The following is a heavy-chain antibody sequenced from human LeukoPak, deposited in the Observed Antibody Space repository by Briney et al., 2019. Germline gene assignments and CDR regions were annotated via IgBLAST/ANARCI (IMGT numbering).Heavy chain of an antibody. V-gene: IGHV4-39*07. CDR3: ARGITIFGVPHFDY. Sequence: SETLSLTCTVSGGSISSSSYYWGWIRQPPGKGLEWIGSIYYSGSTYYNPSLKSRVTISVDTSKNQFSLKLSSVTAADTAVYYCARGITIFGVPHFDYWGQGTLVTVSS. CDR1: GGSISSSSYY. J-gene: IGHJ4*02. CDR2: IYYSGST. D-gene: IGHD3-3*01.